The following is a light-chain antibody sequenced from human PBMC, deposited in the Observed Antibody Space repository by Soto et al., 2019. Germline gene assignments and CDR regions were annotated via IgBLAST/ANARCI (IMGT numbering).Light chain of an antibody. CDR2: YKS. J-gene: IGKJ1*01. CDR1: QSISSS. V-gene: IGKV3-15*01. Sequence: EIVMTQSPATLSVSAGERGTLSGVASQSISSSLAWYQQKPGQARRLLIYYKSTRATGITARFSGSGSGTEFTLTISSLQSEDFAVYYCQQYYNWPRTFGPGTKVDIK. CDR3: QQYYNWPRT.